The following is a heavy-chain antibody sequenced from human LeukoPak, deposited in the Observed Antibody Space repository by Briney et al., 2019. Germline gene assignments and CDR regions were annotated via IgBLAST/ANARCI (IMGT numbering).Heavy chain of an antibody. CDR2: IYSGST. J-gene: IGHJ6*03. CDR3: ARGSHMTTIYYYYIDV. V-gene: IGHV4-4*07. D-gene: IGHD4-11*01. Sequence: SETLSLTCTVSGGSISSYYWSWIRQPAGKGLERIGRIYSGSTNYNPSLKSRVSVSVDTSKNQFSLKLNSVTAADTAVYYCARGSHMTTIYYYYIDVWGKGTTVTVSS. CDR1: GGSISSYY.